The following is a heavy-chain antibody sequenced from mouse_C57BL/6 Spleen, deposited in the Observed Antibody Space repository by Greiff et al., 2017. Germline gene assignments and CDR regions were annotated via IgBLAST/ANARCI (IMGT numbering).Heavy chain of an antibody. CDR3: ARKKSWYFDV. V-gene: IGHV5-17*01. CDR1: GFTFSDSG. J-gene: IGHJ1*03. CDR2: ISSGSSTI. Sequence: EVKLMESGGGLVKPGGSLKLSCAASGFTFSDSGMNWVRQAPGKGLEWVAYISSGSSTIYYADTVKGRFTTSRDNGKNYLFLQMTRLGSEDTAMYYCARKKSWYFDVWGTGTTVTGSS.